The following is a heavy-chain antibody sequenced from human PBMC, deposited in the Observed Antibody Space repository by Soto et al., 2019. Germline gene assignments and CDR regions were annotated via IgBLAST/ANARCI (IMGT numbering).Heavy chain of an antibody. V-gene: IGHV1-69*12. CDR2: IIPIFGTP. Sequence: QVQLVQSGAEVKKPGSSVKVSCKASGGTFGSYVFNWVRQAPGQGLEWMGGIIPIFGTPNYAQKFQGRVTITADESTNTAYMELSRLRSEDTAVFYCARDLGSGYDPGDYWGQGAPVTVSS. CDR3: ARDLGSGYDPGDY. J-gene: IGHJ4*02. CDR1: GGTFGSYV. D-gene: IGHD5-12*01.